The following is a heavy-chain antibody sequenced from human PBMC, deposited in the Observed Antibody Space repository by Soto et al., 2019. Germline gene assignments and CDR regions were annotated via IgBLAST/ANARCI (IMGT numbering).Heavy chain of an antibody. D-gene: IGHD4-17*01. Sequence: QVHLVQSGTEVKEPGASVKVSCKASASTFTGYTINWVRQAPGQGLEWMGWISTFNGNTKYAGNFEGRVTMTTNTSTTTAYMELTGLTFDDPAVYFCARGSVTSGRWFGPWGQGTLVSVSS. CDR3: ARGSVTSGRWFGP. CDR2: ISTFNGNT. CDR1: ASTFTGYT. J-gene: IGHJ5*02. V-gene: IGHV1-18*04.